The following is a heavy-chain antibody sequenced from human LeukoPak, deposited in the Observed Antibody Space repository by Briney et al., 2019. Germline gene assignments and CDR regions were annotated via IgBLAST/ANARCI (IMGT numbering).Heavy chain of an antibody. CDR1: GFTFSSYA. J-gene: IGHJ4*02. Sequence: QAGGSLRLSCAASGFTFSSYAMSWVRQAPGKRLEWVANIKQDGSERYYVDSVKGRFTISRDNAKNSLYLQMNSLRAEDTAVYYCAREEAYCSGGSCYQYYFDYWGQGTLVTVSS. V-gene: IGHV3-7*01. CDR3: AREEAYCSGGSCYQYYFDY. D-gene: IGHD2-15*01. CDR2: IKQDGSER.